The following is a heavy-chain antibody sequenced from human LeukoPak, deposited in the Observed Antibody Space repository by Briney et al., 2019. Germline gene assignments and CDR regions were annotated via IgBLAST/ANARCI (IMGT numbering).Heavy chain of an antibody. Sequence: PSQTLSLTCTVSGGSISSSSYYWGWIRQPPGKGLEWIGSIYYSGSTYYNPSLKSRVTISVDTSKNQFSLKLSSVTVADTAVYYCARHRIAVAGTSPPDYWGQGTLVTVSS. CDR1: GGSISSSSYY. V-gene: IGHV4-39*01. CDR2: IYYSGST. J-gene: IGHJ4*02. D-gene: IGHD6-19*01. CDR3: ARHRIAVAGTSPPDY.